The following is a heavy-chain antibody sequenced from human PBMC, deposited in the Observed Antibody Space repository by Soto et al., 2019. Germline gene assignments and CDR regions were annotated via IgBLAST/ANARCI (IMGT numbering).Heavy chain of an antibody. D-gene: IGHD3-22*01. V-gene: IGHV3-53*04. CDR3: TTSNYYYVFQS. CDR2: MYTVGST. CDR1: GFAVNTNY. Sequence: EVQLLESGGGLVQPGGSLRLYCAASGFAVNTNYMSWVRQAPGRGLEWVSIMYTVGSTYYADSVKGRFTISRDDSNNPLYLQMNILRTDDTAVYYCTTSNYYYVFQSWGQGALVAVSS. J-gene: IGHJ4*02.